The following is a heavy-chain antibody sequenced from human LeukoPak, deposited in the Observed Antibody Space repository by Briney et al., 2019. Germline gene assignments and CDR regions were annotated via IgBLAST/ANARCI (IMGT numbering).Heavy chain of an antibody. J-gene: IGHJ5*02. CDR3: AREDTAMVTRWFDP. CDR1: GFTFSSYA. CDR2: ISYDGSNK. V-gene: IGHV3-30-3*01. Sequence: PGGSLRLSCAASGFTFSSYAMHWVRQAPGKGLEWVAVISYDGSNKYYADSVKGRFTISRDNSKNALYLQMNSLRAEDTAVYYCAREDTAMVTRWFDPWGQGTLVTVSS. D-gene: IGHD5-18*01.